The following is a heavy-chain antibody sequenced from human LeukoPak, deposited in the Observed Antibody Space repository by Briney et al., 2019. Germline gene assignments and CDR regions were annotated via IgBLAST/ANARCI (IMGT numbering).Heavy chain of an antibody. CDR2: IRYVGNNE. J-gene: IGHJ4*02. Sequence: GESLRLSCVASGFSFSYYDMHWVRQAPGKGLEWVAFIRYVGNNEYYADSVKGRFTISRDNSKNTLYLQMNSLRREDTAVYYCTRDEGATVATYRFDFWGQGTLVTVSS. CDR3: TRDEGATVATYRFDF. CDR1: GFSFSYYD. D-gene: IGHD4-23*01. V-gene: IGHV3-30*02.